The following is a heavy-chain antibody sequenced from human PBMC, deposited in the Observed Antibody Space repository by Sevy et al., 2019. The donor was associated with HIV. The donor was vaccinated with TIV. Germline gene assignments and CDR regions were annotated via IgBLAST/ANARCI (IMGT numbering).Heavy chain of an antibody. CDR3: AKDLDIVAVAAAIRLSY. J-gene: IGHJ4*02. D-gene: IGHD2-2*01. CDR2: LSGTGGST. CDR1: GFTFRNYA. Sequence: GWSLRLSCAASGFTFRNYAMSWVRQAPGKGLEWVSALSGTGGSTYYADSVKGRFTISRDNSKNTLYLQMNSLRVEDTAVYYCAKDLDIVAVAAAIRLSYWGQGTLVTV. V-gene: IGHV3-23*01.